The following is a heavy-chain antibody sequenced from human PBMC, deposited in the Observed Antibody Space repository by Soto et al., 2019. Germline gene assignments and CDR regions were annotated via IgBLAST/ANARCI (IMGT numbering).Heavy chain of an antibody. CDR2: IWYDGSNK. Sequence: QVQVVEAGGGVVQPGRSLRLSCAASGFTFSSYGMHWVRQAPGKGLEWVAVIWYDGSNKYYADSVKGRFTISRDNSKNTLYLQMNSLRAEDTAVYYCARDYSDYGDYVSGLFDYWGQGTLVTVSS. CDR3: ARDYSDYGDYVSGLFDY. D-gene: IGHD4-17*01. V-gene: IGHV3-33*01. CDR1: GFTFSSYG. J-gene: IGHJ4*02.